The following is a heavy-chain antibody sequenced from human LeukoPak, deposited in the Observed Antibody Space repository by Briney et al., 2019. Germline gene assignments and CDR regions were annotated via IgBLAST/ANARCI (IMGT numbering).Heavy chain of an antibody. J-gene: IGHJ6*02. CDR1: GFTVSSNY. CDR3: GGSSSDYYYYGMDV. V-gene: IGHV3-53*01. D-gene: IGHD6-6*01. CDR2: IYSVGST. Sequence: GGSLRLSCAASGFTVSSNYMSWVRQAPGKGLEWVSAIYSVGSTYYADSVKGRFTISGDNSKNTLYLQMNSLRAEDTAVYYCGGSSSDYYYYGMDVWGQGTTVTVSS.